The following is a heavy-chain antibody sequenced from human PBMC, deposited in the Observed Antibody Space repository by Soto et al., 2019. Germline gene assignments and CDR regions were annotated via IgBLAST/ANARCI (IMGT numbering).Heavy chain of an antibody. CDR2: MNPNSGNT. Sequence: ASVKVSCKASGYTFTSYDSNWVRQATGQGREWMGWMNPNSGNTGYAQKFQGRVTMTRNTSISTAYMELSSLRSEDTAVYYCAREVLRYFDWLPTPHGMDVWGQGTTVTVSS. J-gene: IGHJ6*02. V-gene: IGHV1-8*01. D-gene: IGHD3-9*01. CDR1: GYTFTSYD. CDR3: AREVLRYFDWLPTPHGMDV.